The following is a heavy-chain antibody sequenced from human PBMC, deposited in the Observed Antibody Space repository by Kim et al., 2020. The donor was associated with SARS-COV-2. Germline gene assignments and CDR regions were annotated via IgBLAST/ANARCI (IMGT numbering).Heavy chain of an antibody. V-gene: IGHV4-4*07. D-gene: IGHD2-15*01. CDR3: ARRITGYCSGGSCYHWFDP. Sequence: SETLSLTCTVSGGSISSYYWSWIRQPAGKGLEWIGRIYTSGSTNYNPSLKSRVTMSVDTSKNQFSLKLSSVTAADTAVYYCARRITGYCSGGSCYHWFDPWGQGTLVTVSS. CDR1: GGSISSYY. CDR2: IYTSGST. J-gene: IGHJ5*02.